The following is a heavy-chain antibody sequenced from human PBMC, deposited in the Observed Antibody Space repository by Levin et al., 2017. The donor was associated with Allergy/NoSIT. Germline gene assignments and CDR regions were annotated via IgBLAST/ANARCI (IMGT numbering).Heavy chain of an antibody. V-gene: IGHV3-15*01. CDR2: IKSKTDGGTT. CDR3: TTNVVRRGSGWPRGY. D-gene: IGHD6-19*01. CDR1: GFTFSNAW. Sequence: GGSLRLSCAASGFTFSNAWMSWVRQAPGKGLEWVGRIKSKTDGGTTDYAAPVKGRFTISRDDSKNTLYLQMNSLKTEDTAVYYCTTNVVRRGSGWPRGYWGQGTLVTVSS. J-gene: IGHJ4*02.